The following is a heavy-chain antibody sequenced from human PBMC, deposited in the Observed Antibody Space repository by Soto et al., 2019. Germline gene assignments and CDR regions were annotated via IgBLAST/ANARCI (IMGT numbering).Heavy chain of an antibody. D-gene: IGHD3-9*01. Sequence: ASVKVSCKASGYTFTSYGISWVRQAPGQGLEWMGWISAYNGNTNYAQKLQGRVTMTTDTSTSTAYMELRSLRSDDTAVYYCARKEGRYFDWLSSNYFDSWGQGTLVTVSS. CDR3: ARKEGRYFDWLSSNYFDS. CDR1: GYTFTSYG. CDR2: ISAYNGNT. J-gene: IGHJ4*02. V-gene: IGHV1-18*01.